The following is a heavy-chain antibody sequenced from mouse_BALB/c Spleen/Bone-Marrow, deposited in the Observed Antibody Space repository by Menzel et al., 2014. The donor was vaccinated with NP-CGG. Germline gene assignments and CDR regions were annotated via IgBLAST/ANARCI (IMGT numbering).Heavy chain of an antibody. CDR3: ASDEHYGIYWYFDV. J-gene: IGHJ1*01. Sequence: EVQLQESGGGLVQPGGSLRLSCATSGFTFTDYYMSWVRQPPGKALEWLGFIRNKANGYTTEYSASVKGRFTISRDNSQSILYLQMNTLRAEDSATYYCASDEHYGIYWYFDVWGAGTTVTVSS. D-gene: IGHD1-1*01. V-gene: IGHV7-3*02. CDR1: GFTFTDYY. CDR2: IRNKANGYTT.